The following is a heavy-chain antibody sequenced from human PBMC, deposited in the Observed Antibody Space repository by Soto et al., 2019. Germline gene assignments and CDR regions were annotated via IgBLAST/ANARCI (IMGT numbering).Heavy chain of an antibody. Sequence: QIQLVQSGAEVKKPGASVKVSCKASGYTFTNYGVSWVRQAPGQGLEGMGWISPYNGNTNYAQKFQGRVTVTADTSTSTAYMELRSLRSDDTAVYYCARDGKEVADGNNFIHWGQGTLVTVSS. J-gene: IGHJ4*02. CDR3: ARDGKEVADGNNFIH. CDR1: GYTFTNYG. V-gene: IGHV1-18*01. CDR2: ISPYNGNT. D-gene: IGHD5-12*01.